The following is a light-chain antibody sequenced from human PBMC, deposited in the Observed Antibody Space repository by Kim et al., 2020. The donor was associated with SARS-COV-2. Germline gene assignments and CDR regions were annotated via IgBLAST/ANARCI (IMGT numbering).Light chain of an antibody. Sequence: VSPGQTASVPCSGDKLGDQYVSWYQQKPGQSPLVVIYQDNKRPSGIPERFSGSNSGNTATLTISGTQSMDEADYYCQAWGGSAVVFGGGTKVTVL. J-gene: IGLJ2*01. CDR3: QAWGGSAVV. CDR1: KLGDQY. V-gene: IGLV3-1*01. CDR2: QDN.